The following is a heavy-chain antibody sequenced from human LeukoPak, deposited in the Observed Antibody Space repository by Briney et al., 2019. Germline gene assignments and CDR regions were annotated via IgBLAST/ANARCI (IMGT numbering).Heavy chain of an antibody. J-gene: IGHJ4*02. V-gene: IGHV4-39*01. D-gene: IGHD2-15*01. Sequence: SETLSLTCTVSGGSISRSSYYWGWIRQSPGKGLEWIVSMYYSDSVTMYYNPSLKSRVTMSADTSKNQFSLKLSSVTAADTAVYYCARKEDKEFDYWGQGTLVTVSS. CDR3: ARKEDKEFDY. CDR1: GGSISRSSYY. CDR2: MYYSDSVTM.